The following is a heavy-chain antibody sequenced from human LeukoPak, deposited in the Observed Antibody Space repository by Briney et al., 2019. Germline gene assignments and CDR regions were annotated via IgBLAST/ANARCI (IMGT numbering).Heavy chain of an antibody. J-gene: IGHJ5*02. CDR1: GYSFTTYW. Sequence: GESLKISCKASGYSFTTYWIGWVRQMPGKGLEWMGIVQPGDSNTKYSPSFQGQVTISADKSINTAYLQWTSLKASDTAIYYCARQSSSWHNFDPWRQGTLVTVSS. D-gene: IGHD1/OR15-1a*01. CDR3: ARQSSSWHNFDP. V-gene: IGHV5-51*01. CDR2: VQPGDSNT.